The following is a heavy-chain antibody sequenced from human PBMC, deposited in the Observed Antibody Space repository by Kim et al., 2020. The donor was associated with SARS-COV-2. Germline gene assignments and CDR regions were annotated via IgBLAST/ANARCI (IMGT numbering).Heavy chain of an antibody. CDR3: ARDINHLRGGWFDY. CDR1: GGTFSGHS. Sequence: SVKVSCKASGGTFSGHSISWVRQAPGQGLEWMGAIISNFGSAAYAQRFQGRVTITVDESASTTHMELSSLTSEDTAVYYCARDINHLRGGWFDYWGQGTLVTVSS. J-gene: IGHJ5*01. CDR2: IISNFGSA. D-gene: IGHD3-10*01. V-gene: IGHV1-69*13.